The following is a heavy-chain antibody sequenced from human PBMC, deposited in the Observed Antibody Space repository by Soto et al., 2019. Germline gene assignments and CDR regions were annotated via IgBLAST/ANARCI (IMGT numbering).Heavy chain of an antibody. J-gene: IGHJ4*02. CDR1: GGTFSSYA. V-gene: IGHV1-69*13. CDR3: ARDMDCSSTSCSGNY. D-gene: IGHD2-2*01. CDR2: IIPIFGTA. Sequence: SVKVSCKASGGTFSSYAISWVRQAPGQGLEWMGGIIPIFGTANYAQKFQGRVTITADESTSTAYMELSSLRSEDTAVYYCARDMDCSSTSCSGNYWGPGTLVTVYS.